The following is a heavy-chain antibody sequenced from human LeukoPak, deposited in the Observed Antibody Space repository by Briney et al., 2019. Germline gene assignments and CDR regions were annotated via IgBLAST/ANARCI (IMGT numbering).Heavy chain of an antibody. CDR3: ARRAPEGHHSRWFLPFDY. D-gene: IGHD1-14*01. Sequence: SETLSLTCAVYGGSFSGYYWSWIRQPPGKGLEWIGEINHSGSTNYNPSLKSRVTISVDTSKNQFSLKLSSVTAADTAVYYCARRAPEGHHSRWFLPFDYWGQGTLVTVSS. CDR2: INHSGST. V-gene: IGHV4-34*01. CDR1: GGSFSGYY. J-gene: IGHJ4*02.